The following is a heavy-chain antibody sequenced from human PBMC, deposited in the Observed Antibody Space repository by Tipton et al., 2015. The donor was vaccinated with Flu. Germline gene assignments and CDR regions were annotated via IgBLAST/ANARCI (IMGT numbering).Heavy chain of an antibody. D-gene: IGHD3-16*01. Sequence: QLVQSGAEVKKPGASVKISCKSAGYTFTTYHMHWVRQAPGQGIERMGIITPGGGSTFYSQKFQGRVTMTRDTSTSTDYMELSSLRSEETAGYYCAGGSFGDLIASWGQGTLVAVSS. CDR3: AGGSFGDLIAS. J-gene: IGHJ4*02. CDR1: GYTFTTYH. V-gene: IGHV1-46*01. CDR2: ITPGGGST.